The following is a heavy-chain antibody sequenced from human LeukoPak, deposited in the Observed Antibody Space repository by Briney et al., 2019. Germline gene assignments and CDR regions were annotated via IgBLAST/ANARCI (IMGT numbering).Heavy chain of an antibody. CDR1: GYTFTGYY. V-gene: IGHV1-2*02. J-gene: IGHJ3*02. Sequence: ASVKVSCKASGYTFTGYYMHWVRLAPGQGLEWMGWINPNSGGTNYAQKFQGRVTMTRDTSISTAYMELSRLRSDDTAVYYCARGHPEGGWLHWERAFDIWGQGTMVTVSS. CDR3: ARGHPEGGWLHWERAFDI. D-gene: IGHD5-24*01. CDR2: INPNSGGT.